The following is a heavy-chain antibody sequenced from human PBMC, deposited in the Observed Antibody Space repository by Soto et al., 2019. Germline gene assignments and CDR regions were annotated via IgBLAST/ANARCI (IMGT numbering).Heavy chain of an antibody. J-gene: IGHJ6*02. CDR3: ARRVVVVPGNYYYYGMDV. V-gene: IGHV4-39*01. CDR2: IYYSGST. CDR1: GGSISSSSYY. Sequence: SETLSLTCTVSGGSISSSSYYWGWIRQPPRKGLEWIGSIYYSGSTYYNPSLKSRVTISVDTSKNQFSLKLSSVTAADTAVYYCARRVVVVPGNYYYYGMDVWGQGTTVTVSS. D-gene: IGHD2-2*01.